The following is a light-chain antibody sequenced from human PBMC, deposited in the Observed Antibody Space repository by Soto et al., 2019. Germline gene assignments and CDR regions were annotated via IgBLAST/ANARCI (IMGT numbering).Light chain of an antibody. CDR3: QQYNNYGSWT. Sequence: DIQMTQSPSTLSASVGDRVTITCRASQSISAWLAWYQQKPGKAPKLLIYKASSLESGVPSRFSRSGSGTEFTLTISSLQPDDFATYYCQQYNNYGSWTFGQGTKVEIK. V-gene: IGKV1-5*03. J-gene: IGKJ1*01. CDR1: QSISAW. CDR2: KAS.